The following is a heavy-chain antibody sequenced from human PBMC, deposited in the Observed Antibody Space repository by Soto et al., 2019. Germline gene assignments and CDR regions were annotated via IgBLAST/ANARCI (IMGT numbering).Heavy chain of an antibody. CDR2: INHSGST. J-gene: IGHJ6*03. V-gene: IGHV4-34*01. CDR3: ARGLRGQLAPIRYYYYYMDV. CDR1: GGSFSGYY. Sequence: SETLSLTCAVYGGSFSGYYWSWIRQPPGKGLEWIGEINHSGSTNYNPSLKSRVTISVDTSKNQFSLKLSSVTAADTAVYYCARGLRGQLAPIRYYYYYMDVWGKGTTVPVSS. D-gene: IGHD6-6*01.